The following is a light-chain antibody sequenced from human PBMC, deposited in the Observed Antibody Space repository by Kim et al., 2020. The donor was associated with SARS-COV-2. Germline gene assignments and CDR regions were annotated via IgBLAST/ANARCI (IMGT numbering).Light chain of an antibody. CDR2: GNS. CDR1: SSNIGAGYD. V-gene: IGLV1-40*01. CDR3: QSYDSSLRGV. Sequence: GPMVTISCPGSSSNIGAGYDVHWYQQLPGTAPKLLIYGNSNRPSGVPDRFSGSKSGTSASLAITGLQAEDEADYYCQSYDSSLRGVFGGGTQLTVL. J-gene: IGLJ3*02.